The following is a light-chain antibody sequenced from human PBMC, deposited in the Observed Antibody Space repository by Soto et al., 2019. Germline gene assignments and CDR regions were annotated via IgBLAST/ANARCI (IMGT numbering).Light chain of an antibody. Sequence: EIVMTQSPATLSVSPGERATLSCRASQSVSSNLAWYQQKPGQAPRLLIYGASTRATGIPARFSGSGSGTEFTLTISSLQSEDFAVYYCQQYGSSPPWTFGQGTEVEIK. J-gene: IGKJ1*01. V-gene: IGKV3-15*01. CDR3: QQYGSSPPWT. CDR1: QSVSSN. CDR2: GAS.